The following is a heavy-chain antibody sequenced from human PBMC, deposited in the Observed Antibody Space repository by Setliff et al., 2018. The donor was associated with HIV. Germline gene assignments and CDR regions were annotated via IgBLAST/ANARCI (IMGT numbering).Heavy chain of an antibody. CDR1: GFSLKNYA. CDR3: AKDQGITVGAAVYYYGMDV. J-gene: IGHJ6*02. D-gene: IGHD6-19*01. Sequence: AGGSLRLSCAASGFSLKNYAMRWVRQAPGKGLEWVSVIRISDGVIYYADSVKGRFTISTDNSRNTLYLQMNSLRAEDTAVYYCAKDQGITVGAAVYYYGMDVWGQGTTVTVSS. CDR2: IRISDGVI. V-gene: IGHV3-23*01.